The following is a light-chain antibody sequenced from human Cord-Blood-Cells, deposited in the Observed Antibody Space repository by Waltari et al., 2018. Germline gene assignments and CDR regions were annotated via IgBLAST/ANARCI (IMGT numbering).Light chain of an antibody. CDR3: SSYTSSSTWV. V-gene: IGLV2-14*03. CDR1: SSAVGGYNY. J-gene: IGLJ3*02. Sequence: QSALTQPASVSGSPGQSITISCTGTSSAVGGYNYVSWYQQHPGKAPKLMIYDVSNRPSGVSNRFSGSKSGNTASRTISGLQAEDEADYYCSSYTSSSTWVFGGGTKLTVL. CDR2: DVS.